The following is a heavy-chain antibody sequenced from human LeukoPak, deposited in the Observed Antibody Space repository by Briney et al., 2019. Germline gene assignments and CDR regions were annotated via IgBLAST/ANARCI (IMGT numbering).Heavy chain of an antibody. J-gene: IGHJ5*02. V-gene: IGHV3-7*01. CDR2: IKQDGSEK. CDR1: GFTFSSYW. D-gene: IGHD2-15*01. CDR3: ARSKGSQPTEFDP. Sequence: GGSLRLSCAASGFTFSSYWMSWVRQAPGKGLEWVANIKQDGSEKYYVDSVKGRFTISRDNAKNSLYLQMNSLRAEDTAVYYCARSKGSQPTEFDPWGQGTLVTVSS.